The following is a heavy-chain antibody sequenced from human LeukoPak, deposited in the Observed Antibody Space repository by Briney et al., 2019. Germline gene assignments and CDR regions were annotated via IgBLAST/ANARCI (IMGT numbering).Heavy chain of an antibody. Sequence: GALRLSCAASGFTFSSYGMSWVRQAPGKGLEWVSAISGSGGSTYYADSVKGRFTISRDNSKNTLYLQMNSLRAEDTAVYYCAKCGSYYGSGSYSDYWGQGTLVTVSS. J-gene: IGHJ4*02. V-gene: IGHV3-23*01. CDR3: AKCGSYYGSGSYSDY. CDR2: ISGSGGST. D-gene: IGHD3-10*01. CDR1: GFTFSSYG.